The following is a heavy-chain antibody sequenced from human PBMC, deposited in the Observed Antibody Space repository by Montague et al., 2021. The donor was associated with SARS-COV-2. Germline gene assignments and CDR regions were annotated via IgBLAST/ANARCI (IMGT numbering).Heavy chain of an antibody. Sequence: SEKNSDYAPSVRGRLTVNPDAPKNEFSLELNYVTPEDTAVYYCVRYSGWFYFDFWGQGTLVTVSS. CDR2: SEKNS. J-gene: IGHJ4*02. CDR3: VRYSGWFYFDF. V-gene: IGHV6-1*01. D-gene: IGHD6-19*01.